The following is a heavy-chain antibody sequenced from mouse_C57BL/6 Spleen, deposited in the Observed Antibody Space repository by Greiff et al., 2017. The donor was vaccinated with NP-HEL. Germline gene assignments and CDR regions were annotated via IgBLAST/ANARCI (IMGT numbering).Heavy chain of an antibody. CDR2: ISDGGSYT. J-gene: IGHJ2*01. V-gene: IGHV5-4*01. CDR3: ARDLKHLWKDGYFDY. CDR1: GFTFSSYA. D-gene: IGHD1-1*02. Sequence: EVKLVESGGGLVKPGGSLKLSCAASGFTFSSYAMSWVRQTPEKRLEWVATISDGGSYTYYPDNVKGRFTISRDNAKNNLYLQMSHLKSEDTAMYYCARDLKHLWKDGYFDYWGQGTTLTVSS.